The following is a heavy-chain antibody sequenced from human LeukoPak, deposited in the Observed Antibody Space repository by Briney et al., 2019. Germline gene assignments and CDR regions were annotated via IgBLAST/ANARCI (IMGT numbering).Heavy chain of an antibody. CDR3: ARERYASSWYRGYYYFDY. CDR1: GGSISIGSYF. J-gene: IGHJ4*02. D-gene: IGHD6-13*01. Sequence: PSQTLFLTCTVSGGSISIGSYFWTWIRQPAGKGLEWIGRINTSGSTNYNPSLKSRVTISVDTSKNQFSLKLSSVTAADTAVFYCARERYASSWYRGYYYFDYWGQGTLVTVSS. CDR2: INTSGST. V-gene: IGHV4-61*02.